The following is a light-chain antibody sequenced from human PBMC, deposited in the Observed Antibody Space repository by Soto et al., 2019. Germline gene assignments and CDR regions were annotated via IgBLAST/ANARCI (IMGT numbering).Light chain of an antibody. CDR1: QSVSSY. V-gene: IGKV3-11*01. CDR2: DAS. CDR3: QQRSNWPPYT. J-gene: IGKJ2*01. Sequence: EIVLTQSPATLSLSPGERATLSCRASQSVSSYLAWYQQKPGQAPRLLIYDASNRATGIPARFSGSGSGTDFTLTISSLEPEDFAVYLCQQRSNWPPYTFGHGTKLEIK.